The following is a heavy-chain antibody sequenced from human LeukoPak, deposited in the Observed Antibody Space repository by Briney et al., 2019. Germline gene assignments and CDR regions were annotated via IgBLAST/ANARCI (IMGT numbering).Heavy chain of an antibody. J-gene: IGHJ4*02. Sequence: GGSLRLSCAASGFTFSSYSMNWVRQAPGKGLEWVPSISSSSSYIYYADSVKGRFTISRDNAKNSLYLQMNSLRAEDTAVYYCARTDYGGNSLGVDYWGQGTLVTVSS. D-gene: IGHD4-23*01. CDR3: ARTDYGGNSLGVDY. CDR1: GFTFSSYS. CDR2: ISSSSSYI. V-gene: IGHV3-21*01.